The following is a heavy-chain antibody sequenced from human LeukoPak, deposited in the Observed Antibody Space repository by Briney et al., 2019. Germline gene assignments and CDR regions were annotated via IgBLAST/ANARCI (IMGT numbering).Heavy chain of an antibody. D-gene: IGHD6-13*01. CDR1: GFTFSSYG. V-gene: IGHV3-30*02. Sequence: GGSLRLSCAASGFTFSSYGMHWVRQAPGKGLEWVAFIRYDGSNKYYADSVKGRFTISRDNSKNTLFVQMNSLRVEDTAVYYCAKDWGEVSYSSSSFDYWGQGTLVTVSS. CDR2: IRYDGSNK. CDR3: AKDWGEVSYSSSSFDY. J-gene: IGHJ4*02.